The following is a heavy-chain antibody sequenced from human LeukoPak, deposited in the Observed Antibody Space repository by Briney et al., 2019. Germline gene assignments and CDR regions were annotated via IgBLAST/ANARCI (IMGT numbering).Heavy chain of an antibody. CDR3: ARHVDTAMVLDY. V-gene: IGHV4-39*01. J-gene: IGHJ4*02. Sequence: SETLSLTCTVFGGSISSSSYYWGWLRQPPGKGLEWIGSIYYSGSTYYNPSLKSRVTISVDTSKNQFSLKLSSVTAADTAVYYCARHVDTAMVLDYWGQGTLVTVSS. D-gene: IGHD5-18*01. CDR1: GGSISSSSYY. CDR2: IYYSGST.